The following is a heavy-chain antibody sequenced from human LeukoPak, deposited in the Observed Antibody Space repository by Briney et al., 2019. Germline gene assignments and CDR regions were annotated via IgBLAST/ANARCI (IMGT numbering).Heavy chain of an antibody. V-gene: IGHV1-46*01. CDR2: INPSGGST. D-gene: IGHD3-3*01. CDR3: ARDRESYDFWSGRYYMDV. J-gene: IGHJ6*03. Sequence: GASVKVSCKASGYTFTSYYMHWVRQAPGQGLEWMGIINPSGGSTSYAQKFQGRVTMTRDMSTSTVYMELSSLRSEDTAVYYCARDRESYDFWSGRYYMDVWGKGTTVTVSS. CDR1: GYTFTSYY.